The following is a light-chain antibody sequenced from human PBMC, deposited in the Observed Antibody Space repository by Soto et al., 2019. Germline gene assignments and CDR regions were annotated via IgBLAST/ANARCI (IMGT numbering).Light chain of an antibody. Sequence: QSVLTQPPSVSGSPGKTITISCTGTSSDVGGYNYVSWYQQHPGKAPKLIIYDISIRPSGVANRFCGTKSGNTASLPISGLLADDEEDYYYSSYKVSGTVVFGSGTKLTVL. V-gene: IGLV2-14*01. CDR1: SSDVGGYNY. J-gene: IGLJ1*01. CDR3: SSYKVSGTVV. CDR2: DIS.